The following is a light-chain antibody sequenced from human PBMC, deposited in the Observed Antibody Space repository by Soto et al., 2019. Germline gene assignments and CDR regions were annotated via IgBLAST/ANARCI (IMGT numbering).Light chain of an antibody. CDR2: AN. Sequence: QLVLTQSPSVSGAPGQRVTISCTGSTSNIGAGYAVHWYQQLPGTAPKLLIYANNRPSGVPDRFSGSKSGTSASLAITGLQPEDEADYYCQSYDNALSAWVFGGGTKVTVL. CDR3: QSYDNALSAWV. CDR1: TSNIGAGYA. V-gene: IGLV1-40*01. J-gene: IGLJ3*02.